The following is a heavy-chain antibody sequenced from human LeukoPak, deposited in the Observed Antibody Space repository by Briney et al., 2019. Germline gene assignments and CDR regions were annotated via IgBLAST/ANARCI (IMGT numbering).Heavy chain of an antibody. CDR3: ARHVTLGIEVDWFDP. J-gene: IGHJ5*02. CDR1: GDSISRYY. CDR2: IYYSGST. V-gene: IGHV4-59*08. Sequence: PSETLSLTCTVSGDSISRYYWSWIRQPPGKGLEWIGYIYYSGSTNYNPSLKSRVTVSVDTSKNQFSLKLSSVTAADTAVYYCARHVTLGIEVDWFDPWGQGTLVTVSS. D-gene: IGHD7-27*01.